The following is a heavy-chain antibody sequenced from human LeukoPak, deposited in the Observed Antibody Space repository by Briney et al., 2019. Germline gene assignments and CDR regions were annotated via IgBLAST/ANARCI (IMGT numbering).Heavy chain of an antibody. Sequence: SGTLSLTCTVSGGSISSYYWSWIRQPPGKGLEWIGYIYYSGRTNYNPSLKSRVTISVGTSKNQFSLKLSSVTAADTAVYYCARGYCSGGTCYGYFDLWGRGTLVTVSS. J-gene: IGHJ2*01. CDR3: ARGYCSGGTCYGYFDL. V-gene: IGHV4-59*08. D-gene: IGHD2-15*01. CDR1: GGSISSYY. CDR2: IYYSGRT.